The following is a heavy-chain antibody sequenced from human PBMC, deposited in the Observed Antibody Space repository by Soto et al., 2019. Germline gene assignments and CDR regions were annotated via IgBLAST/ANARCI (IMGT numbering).Heavy chain of an antibody. CDR1: GYSFTSYW. V-gene: IGHV5-51*01. CDR2: IYPGDSDT. CDR3: ARHIRYCTNGVCPYYFDY. D-gene: IGHD2-8*01. Sequence: LKISCKGSGYSFTSYWIGWVRQMPGKGLEWMGIIYPGDSDTRYSPSFQGQVTISADKSISTAYLQWSSLKASDTAMYYCARHIRYCTNGVCPYYFDYWGQGTLVTVSS. J-gene: IGHJ4*02.